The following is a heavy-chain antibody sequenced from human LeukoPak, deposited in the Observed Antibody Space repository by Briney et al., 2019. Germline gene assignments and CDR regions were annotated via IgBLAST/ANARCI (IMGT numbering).Heavy chain of an antibody. V-gene: IGHV4-39*07. CDR1: GGSISSSSYY. Sequence: SETLSLTCTVSGGSISSSSYYWGWIRQPPGKGLEWIGSIYHSGSTYYNPSLKSRVTISVDTSKNQFSLKLSSVTAADTAVYYCARGVPYYNFDRSKRVPWGFDYWGQGTLVTVSS. CDR3: ARGVPYYNFDRSKRVPWGFDY. D-gene: IGHD3-9*01. CDR2: IYHSGST. J-gene: IGHJ4*02.